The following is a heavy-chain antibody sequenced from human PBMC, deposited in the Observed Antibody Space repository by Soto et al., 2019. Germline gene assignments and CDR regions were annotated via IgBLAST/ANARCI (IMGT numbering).Heavy chain of an antibody. J-gene: IGHJ4*02. D-gene: IGHD3-9*01. CDR3: ARDALTGYYFDS. V-gene: IGHV4-30-2*01. Sequence: LQLQESGSGLVKPSQTLSLSCAVSGGSISSGGYSWNWIRQAPGKGLEWIGYIYHSGSTYYNPSLKSRVTISVDKSNNQFSLKLTSVTDADTAVYFCARDALTGYYFDSGGQGALVTVSS. CDR1: GGSISSGGYS. CDR2: IYHSGST.